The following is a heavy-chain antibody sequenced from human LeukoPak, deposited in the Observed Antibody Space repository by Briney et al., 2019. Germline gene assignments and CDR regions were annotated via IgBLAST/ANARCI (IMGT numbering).Heavy chain of an antibody. CDR2: IAGGDEST. Sequence: GGSLRLSCAISGFVFNTNGMNWVRQSPGKGLEWLATIAGGDESTYYADSVKGRFAISRDNSKNTVFLHMNSLRVEDTAVYYCARGVYWSLDYWGQGTPVTVSS. J-gene: IGHJ4*02. CDR1: GFVFNTNG. D-gene: IGHD1-1*01. CDR3: ARGVYWSLDY. V-gene: IGHV3-23*01.